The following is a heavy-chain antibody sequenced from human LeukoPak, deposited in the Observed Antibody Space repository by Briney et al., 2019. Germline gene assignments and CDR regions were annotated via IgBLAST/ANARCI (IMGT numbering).Heavy chain of an antibody. Sequence: SETLSLTCTVSGYSISNGYYWGWIRQPPGKGLEWIGNIYHSGSTYYNPSLKSRVTISVDTSKNQFSLKLSSVTAADTAVYYCARLAVAGTADYWGQGTLVTVSS. CDR3: ARLAVAGTADY. V-gene: IGHV4-38-2*02. CDR2: IYHSGST. CDR1: GYSISNGYY. J-gene: IGHJ4*02. D-gene: IGHD6-19*01.